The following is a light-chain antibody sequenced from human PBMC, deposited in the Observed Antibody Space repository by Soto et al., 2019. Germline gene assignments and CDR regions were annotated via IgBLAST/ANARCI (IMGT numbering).Light chain of an antibody. CDR3: QQYNNWPPYT. CDR1: QSVSSN. CDR2: GAS. V-gene: IGKV3-15*01. J-gene: IGKJ2*01. Sequence: EIMMTQSPATLSASPGERATISCRASQSVSSNLAWYQQKPGQAPRLLIYGASTMATGIPARFSGSGSGTEFSLTISSLQSEDFAVYYCQQYNNWPPYTFGQGTKLEIK.